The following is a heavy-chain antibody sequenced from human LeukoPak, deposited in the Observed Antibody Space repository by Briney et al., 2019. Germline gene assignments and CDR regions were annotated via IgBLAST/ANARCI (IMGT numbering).Heavy chain of an antibody. CDR1: GYTFTGYY. V-gene: IGHV1-2*02. J-gene: IGHJ6*02. CDR3: ARDDGPGRLCLYYGMDV. CDR2: INPNSGGT. D-gene: IGHD1-14*01. Sequence: ASVKVSCKASGYTFTGYYMHWVRQAPGQGLEWMGWINPNSGGTNYAQKFQGRVTMTRDTSISTAYMELSRLRSDDTAVYYCARDDGPGRLCLYYGMDVWGQGTTVTVSS.